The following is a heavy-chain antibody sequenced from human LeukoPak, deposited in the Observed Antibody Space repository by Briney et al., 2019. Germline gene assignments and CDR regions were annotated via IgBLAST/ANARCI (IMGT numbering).Heavy chain of an antibody. V-gene: IGHV4-4*07. D-gene: IGHD3-22*01. CDR2: IYSGST. J-gene: IGHJ3*02. Sequence: SETQSLTCTVSGGSISSYYWSWIRQPAGKGLEWIGRIYSGSTNYNPSLKSRVTVSVDTSKNQFSLNLNSVTAADTAVYYCARDQGWVLGELISNTFDIWGQGTTVTVSS. CDR3: ARDQGWVLGELISNTFDI. CDR1: GGSISSYY.